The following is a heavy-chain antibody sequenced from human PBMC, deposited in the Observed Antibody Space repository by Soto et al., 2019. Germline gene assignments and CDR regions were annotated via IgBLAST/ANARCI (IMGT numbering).Heavy chain of an antibody. CDR1: GRSFSINADF. V-gene: IGHV4-39*01. CDR2: IDNGGNT. D-gene: IGHD2-21*01. Sequence: SETLSLTCTVSGRSFSINADFWYLAWIRQRPGKGLEWIGSIDNGGNTYYNRPLKTRVIISADPSTDQLSLMPNAVTAVDSAVYYGLNRSLLVAPAWGQGILVTVSS. CDR3: LNRSLLVAPA. J-gene: IGHJ4*02.